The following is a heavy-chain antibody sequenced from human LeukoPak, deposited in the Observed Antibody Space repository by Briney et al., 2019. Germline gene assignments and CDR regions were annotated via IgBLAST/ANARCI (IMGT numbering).Heavy chain of an antibody. V-gene: IGHV1-69*04. J-gene: IGHJ4*02. CDR1: VGTFSFYA. CDR3: ARAVVVARGLMAYFDY. D-gene: IGHD3-10*01. CDR2: IIPITGMA. Sequence: SVKVSCKASVGTFSFYAINWVRQAPGQGLEWMGRIIPITGMAHSAQKFQGGVTLTADSSTRAAHMGVSSLRSEDTAVYYCARAVVVARGLMAYFDYWGQGTLVTVSS.